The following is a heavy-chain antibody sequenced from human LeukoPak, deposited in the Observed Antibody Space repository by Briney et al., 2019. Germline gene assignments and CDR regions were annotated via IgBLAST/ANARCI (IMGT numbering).Heavy chain of an antibody. J-gene: IGHJ4*02. CDR2: IDYSGST. Sequence: PSETLSLTCSVSGGSISSYSWTWIRQPPGKGLEWIGYIDYSGSTNYNPSLKSRVTISVDTSKNQFSLKLSSVTAADTAVYYCARAPNYGGKPFDYWGQGTLVTVSS. CDR3: ARAPNYGGKPFDY. CDR1: GGSISSYS. V-gene: IGHV4-59*08. D-gene: IGHD4-23*01.